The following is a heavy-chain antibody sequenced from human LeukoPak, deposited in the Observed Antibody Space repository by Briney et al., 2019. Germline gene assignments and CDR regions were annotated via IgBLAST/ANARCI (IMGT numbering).Heavy chain of an antibody. CDR1: GGSISSGSYY. J-gene: IGHJ4*02. CDR2: IYTSGST. V-gene: IGHV4-61*02. D-gene: IGHD2-21*02. CDR3: ARVSRDLFDY. Sequence: ASETLSLTCTVSGGSISSGSYYWSWLRQPAGKGLEWIGRIYTSGSTNYNPSLKSRVTMSVDTSKNQFSLKLSSVTAADTAVYYCARVSRDLFDYWGQGTLVTVSS.